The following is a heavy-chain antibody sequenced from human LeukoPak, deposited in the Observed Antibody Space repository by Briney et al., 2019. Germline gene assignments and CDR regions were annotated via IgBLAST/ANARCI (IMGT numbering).Heavy chain of an antibody. D-gene: IGHD6-19*01. CDR2: IYSGGST. V-gene: IGHV3-53*01. Sequence: GGSLRLSCAASGFTVSSNYMSWVRQAPGKGLEWVSVIYSGGSTYYADSVKGRFTISRHNSKNTLFLQMNSLRAEDTAVYYCAKEDYTSGPNWFDPWGQGTMVTVSS. CDR1: GFTVSSNY. CDR3: AKEDYTSGPNWFDP. J-gene: IGHJ5*02.